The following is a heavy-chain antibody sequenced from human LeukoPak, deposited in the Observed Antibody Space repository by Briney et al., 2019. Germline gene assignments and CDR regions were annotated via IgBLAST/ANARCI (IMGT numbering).Heavy chain of an antibody. D-gene: IGHD1-1*01. J-gene: IGHJ4*02. CDR1: GFTFSNYW. CDR3: ARNWQLDC. CDR2: MNFDGSRL. V-gene: IGHV3-74*01. Sequence: GGSLRLSCAASGFTFSNYWMNWVRQAPGKGLEWVARMNFDGSRLGYADSVKGGFTISRHNPKNTLYLQMNSLRAEDTAVYYCARNWQLDCWGQGTLVTVSS.